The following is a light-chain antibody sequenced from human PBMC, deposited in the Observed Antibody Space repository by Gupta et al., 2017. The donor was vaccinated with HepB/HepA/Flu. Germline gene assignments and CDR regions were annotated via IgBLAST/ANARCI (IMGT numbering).Light chain of an antibody. CDR1: QDIRKD. Sequence: DIQLTQSPSSLSASVGDRVTITCRARQDIRKDLGWYQQQPGKAPRCLIYAASNLQSGVPARFSGSGSETEFTLTINSLQPEDFATYYCLQHNSYPLLFGGGTKVEIK. CDR3: LQHNSYPLL. J-gene: IGKJ4*01. V-gene: IGKV1-17*01. CDR2: AAS.